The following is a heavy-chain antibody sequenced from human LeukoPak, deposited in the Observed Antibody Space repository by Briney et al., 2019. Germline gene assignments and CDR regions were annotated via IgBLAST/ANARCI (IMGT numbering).Heavy chain of an antibody. CDR1: GFTFSSYG. J-gene: IGHJ4*02. Sequence: GGSLRLSCAASGFTFSSYGMHWVRQAPGKGLEWVAVISYDGSNKYYADSVKGRFTISRDNSKNTLYLQMDSLRAEDTAVYYCAKDGYSSSWWTYYLDYWGQGTLVTVSS. CDR3: AKDGYSSSWWTYYLDY. D-gene: IGHD6-13*01. V-gene: IGHV3-30*18. CDR2: ISYDGSNK.